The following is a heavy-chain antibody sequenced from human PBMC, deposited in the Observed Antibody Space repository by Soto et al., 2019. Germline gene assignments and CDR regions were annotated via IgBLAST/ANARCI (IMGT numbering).Heavy chain of an antibody. Sequence: QVQLVESGGGLVKPGGSLRLSCAASGLTFSDCYMNWIRQAPGKGLEWVSYISSSGSSINYADSVKGRFTISRDNAKHSLYLQMNSLRAEDTAMYYCARVRFGEWGYAMDVWGQGTTVTVSS. CDR3: ARVRFGEWGYAMDV. J-gene: IGHJ6*02. CDR1: GLTFSDCY. CDR2: ISSSGSSI. D-gene: IGHD3-10*01. V-gene: IGHV3-11*01.